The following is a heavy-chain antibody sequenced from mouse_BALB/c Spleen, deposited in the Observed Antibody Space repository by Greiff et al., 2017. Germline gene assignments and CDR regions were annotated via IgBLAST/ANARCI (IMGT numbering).Heavy chain of an antibody. CDR2: ILPGSGST. Sequence: QVQLKESGAELMKPGASVKISCKATGYTFSSYWIEWVKQRPGHGLEWIGEILPGSGSTNYNEKFKGKATFTADTSSNTAYMQLSSLTSEDSAVYYCAAYDYDGSWFAYWGQGTLVTVSA. CDR3: AAYDYDGSWFAY. D-gene: IGHD2-4*01. V-gene: IGHV1-9*01. J-gene: IGHJ3*01. CDR1: GYTFSSYW.